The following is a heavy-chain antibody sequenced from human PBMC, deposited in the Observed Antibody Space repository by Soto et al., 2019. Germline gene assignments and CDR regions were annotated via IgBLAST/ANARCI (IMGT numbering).Heavy chain of an antibody. D-gene: IGHD4-17*01. Sequence: ASVKVSCKASGYTFTGYYMHWVRQAPGQGLEWMGWINPNSGGANYAQKFQGRVTMTRDTSISTAYMELSRLRSVDTAVYHCARARGYGDLGYWGQGTLVTVSS. CDR1: GYTFTGYY. V-gene: IGHV1-2*02. CDR3: ARARGYGDLGY. CDR2: INPNSGGA. J-gene: IGHJ4*02.